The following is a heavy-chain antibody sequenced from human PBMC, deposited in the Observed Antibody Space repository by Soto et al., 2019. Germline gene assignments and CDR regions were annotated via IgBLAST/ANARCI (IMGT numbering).Heavy chain of an antibody. Sequence: QVQLVDSGGGMVQPGTSLRLSCAASGFIFSNHAMHWVRQAPGKGLEWVAGIAYDGSSQYYADSVSGRFTISRDNSRNTLYLQMSSLRVEDTAVYYCVGELSSRRVDYWGQGTLVTVSS. J-gene: IGHJ4*02. D-gene: IGHD3-16*02. CDR1: GFIFSNHA. V-gene: IGHV3-30-3*01. CDR3: VGELSSRRVDY. CDR2: IAYDGSSQ.